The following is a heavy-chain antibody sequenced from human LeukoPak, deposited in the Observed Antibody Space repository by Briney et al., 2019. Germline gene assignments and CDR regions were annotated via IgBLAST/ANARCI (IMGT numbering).Heavy chain of an antibody. CDR1: GGTFSSYA. Sequence: ASVKVSCKASGGTFSSYAISWVRQAPGQGLEWMGRIIPIFGTANYAQKFQGRVTITADESTSTAYMEPSSLRSEDTAVYYCARSGWFGELLPSYYYYYYMDVWGKGTTVTISS. D-gene: IGHD3-10*01. CDR2: IIPIFGTA. J-gene: IGHJ6*03. CDR3: ARSGWFGELLPSYYYYYYMDV. V-gene: IGHV1-69*13.